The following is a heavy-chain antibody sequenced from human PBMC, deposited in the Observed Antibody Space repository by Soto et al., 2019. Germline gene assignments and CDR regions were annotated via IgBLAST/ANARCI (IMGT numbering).Heavy chain of an antibody. CDR3: ARGGLVGADWFDS. D-gene: IGHD1-26*01. V-gene: IGHV4-61*01. J-gene: IGHJ5*01. Sequence: SETLSLTCTVSGGSVSSGSYCWTWIRQPPGQGLDWIGCIYYSGSTSYNTSLKSRVTISVDTSKNQFSLKRTSVTAADTAVYYCARGGLVGADWFDSWGQGTLVTVSS. CDR2: IYYSGST. CDR1: GGSVSSGSYC.